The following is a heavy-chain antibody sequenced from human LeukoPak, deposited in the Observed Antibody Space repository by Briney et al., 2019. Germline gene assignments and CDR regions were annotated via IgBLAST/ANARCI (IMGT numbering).Heavy chain of an antibody. Sequence: PGGSLRLSCAASGFTFSSYAMSWVRQAPGKGLEWVSAISGSGGSTYYADSVKGRFTISRDNSKNTLYPQMNSLRAEDTAVYYCAKGIGNDSSGSDAFDIWGQGTMVTVSS. CDR3: AKGIGNDSSGSDAFDI. CDR2: ISGSGGST. D-gene: IGHD3-22*01. V-gene: IGHV3-23*01. J-gene: IGHJ3*02. CDR1: GFTFSSYA.